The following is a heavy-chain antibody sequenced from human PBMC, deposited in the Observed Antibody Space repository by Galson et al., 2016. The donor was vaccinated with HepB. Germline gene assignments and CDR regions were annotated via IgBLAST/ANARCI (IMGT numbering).Heavy chain of an antibody. Sequence: LRLSCAASGFTFSSYAMSWVRQAPGQGLEWVSVISGSGSSTFYADSVKGRFTISRDNSKNTLYLQMNSMRAEDTAVYYCAKRYCSGGSCYHVDHWGQGTLVTVS. CDR2: ISGSGSST. V-gene: IGHV3-23*01. CDR3: AKRYCSGGSCYHVDH. J-gene: IGHJ5*02. CDR1: GFTFSSYA. D-gene: IGHD2-15*01.